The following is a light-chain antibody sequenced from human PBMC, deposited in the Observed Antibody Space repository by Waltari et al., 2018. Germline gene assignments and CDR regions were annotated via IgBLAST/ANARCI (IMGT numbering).Light chain of an antibody. CDR3: ATWDDSLNGRV. Sequence: QSVLTQPPLASGTPGQRVTISCSGNSSNIGTNTVTRYQQPPGPAPNLLIYANYPRPPGVPDRFSASKSDTSASLAISGLQSEDEADYFCATWDDSLNGRVFGGGTKLAVL. V-gene: IGLV1-44*01. CDR2: ANY. J-gene: IGLJ3*02. CDR1: SSNIGTNT.